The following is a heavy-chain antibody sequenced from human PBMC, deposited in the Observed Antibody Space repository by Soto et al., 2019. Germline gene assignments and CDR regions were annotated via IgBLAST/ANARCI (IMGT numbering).Heavy chain of an antibody. J-gene: IGHJ6*02. CDR1: GFTFSNYG. Sequence: QVQLVASGGGVVQPGRSLRLSCAASGFTFSNYGIHWVRQAPGKGLEWVAVLSHDGTNKYYADSVKGRFTISRDNSKNTLYLQMNSLTPEDTAVYFCAKDLRITARRGYYFGMDGWCQGTTGTVSS. V-gene: IGHV3-30*18. D-gene: IGHD6-6*01. CDR3: AKDLRITARRGYYFGMDG. CDR2: LSHDGTNK.